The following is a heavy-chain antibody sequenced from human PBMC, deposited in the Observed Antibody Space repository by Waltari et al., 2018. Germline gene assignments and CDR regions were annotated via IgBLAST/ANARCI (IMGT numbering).Heavy chain of an antibody. D-gene: IGHD5-12*01. J-gene: IGHJ4*02. CDR1: GYTFPSSA. CDR3: ARSWDGYEKNRDY. V-gene: IGHV1-8*01. Sequence: QLQLVQSGAEVKQPGASVQVSCHASGYTFPSSAINWLRQATGQGLEWMGWMNPNSGNTGDAQKFQGRVTMTRNTSISTAYMELSSRRSEDTAVYYWARSWDGYEKNRDYWGQGTLVTVSS. CDR2: MNPNSGNT.